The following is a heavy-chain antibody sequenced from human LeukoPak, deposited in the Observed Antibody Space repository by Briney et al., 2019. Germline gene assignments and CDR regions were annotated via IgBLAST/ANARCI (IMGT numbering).Heavy chain of an antibody. D-gene: IGHD3-16*01. J-gene: IGHJ3*02. Sequence: GRSLTLSCAASGFTFSSYAMHWVRQAPGKGLEWVAVISYDGSNKYYADSVKGPFTISRDNSKNTLYLQINSLRAEDTAVYYCARDPWGYGPGAFDIWGQGTMVTVSS. CDR2: ISYDGSNK. CDR3: ARDPWGYGPGAFDI. CDR1: GFTFSSYA. V-gene: IGHV3-30-3*01.